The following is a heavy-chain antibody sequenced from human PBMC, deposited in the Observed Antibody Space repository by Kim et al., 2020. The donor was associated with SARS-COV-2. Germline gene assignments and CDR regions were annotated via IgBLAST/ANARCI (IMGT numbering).Heavy chain of an antibody. CDR2: ICTDGGST. CDR1: GFTFSSYA. Sequence: WGSLRLSCAASGFTFSSYALHWVRQAPGKGLEWVARICTDGGSTYYADSVNGRFTIFGNNSNNSLYLQINRLRAENTALYYCAEEEVEYGDYY. J-gene: IGHJ6*01. CDR3: AEEEVEYGDYY. V-gene: IGHV3-43*02. D-gene: IGHD2-15*01.